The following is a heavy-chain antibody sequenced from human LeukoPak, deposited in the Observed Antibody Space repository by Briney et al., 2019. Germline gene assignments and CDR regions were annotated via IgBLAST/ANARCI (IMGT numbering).Heavy chain of an antibody. D-gene: IGHD3-10*01. Sequence: GASVKVSCKASGYTFTSYDINWVRQDTGQGLEWMGWMNPNSGNTGYAQKFQDRVTMTRNTSISTAYMELSGLRSEDTAMYYCARKTLYGSGKSWFDPWGQGTLVTVSS. J-gene: IGHJ5*02. CDR3: ARKTLYGSGKSWFDP. CDR1: GYTFTSYD. V-gene: IGHV1-8*01. CDR2: MNPNSGNT.